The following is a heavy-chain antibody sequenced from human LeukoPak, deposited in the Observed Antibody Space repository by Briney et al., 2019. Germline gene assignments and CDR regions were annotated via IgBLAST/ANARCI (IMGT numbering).Heavy chain of an antibody. D-gene: IGHD7-27*01. CDR1: GFSFSSYA. CDR2: ISDGGSRT. J-gene: IGHJ4*02. Sequence: GGSLGLSCAASGFSFSSYAVSWLRQAPGKGLEWVSGISDGGSRTYYADSVKGRFTISRDDSKNTLYLQMNSLRAEDTAVYYCAKVQLGIGVDYWGQGTLVTVSS. CDR3: AKVQLGIGVDY. V-gene: IGHV3-23*01.